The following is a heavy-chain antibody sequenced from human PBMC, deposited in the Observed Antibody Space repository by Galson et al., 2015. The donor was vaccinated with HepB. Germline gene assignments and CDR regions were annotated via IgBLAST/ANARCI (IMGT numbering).Heavy chain of an antibody. D-gene: IGHD3-10*01. CDR1: GFTFSNYA. V-gene: IGHV3-23*01. CDR3: ARAGSYYYPYYFDY. Sequence: SLRLSCAASGFTFSNYAMSWVRQAPGKGLEWVSSISDNGGTTYYADSVKGRFTISRDNSKNTLYLQMNSLSAEDTAVYYCARAGSYYYPYYFDYWGQGTLVTVSS. CDR2: ISDNGGTT. J-gene: IGHJ4*02.